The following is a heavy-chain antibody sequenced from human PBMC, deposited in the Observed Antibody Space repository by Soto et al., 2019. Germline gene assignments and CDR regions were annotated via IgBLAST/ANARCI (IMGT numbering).Heavy chain of an antibody. CDR2: IYSNGNT. CDR3: ARDQGYSYGSLDY. Sequence: SETLSLTCTVSAVSITSGDYYWSWIRQPPGKGLEWIGFIYSNGNTYYNPSLKSRVTISRDTSKNQFSLNLSSVSATDTAMYYCARDQGYSYGSLDYWGQGTLVTVSS. D-gene: IGHD5-18*01. CDR1: AVSITSGDYY. V-gene: IGHV4-30-4*01. J-gene: IGHJ4*02.